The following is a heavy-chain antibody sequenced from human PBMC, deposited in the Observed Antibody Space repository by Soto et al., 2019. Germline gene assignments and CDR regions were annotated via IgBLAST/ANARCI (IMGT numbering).Heavy chain of an antibody. Sequence: GGSLRLSCAASGFTFSSYGMHWVRQAPGKGLEWVAVISYDGSNKYYADSVKGRFAISRDYSKNTLYLQMNSLRAEDTAVYYCAKDHSIGSSGYYTLFDHWGQGTLVTVSS. CDR1: GFTFSSYG. CDR2: ISYDGSNK. D-gene: IGHD3-22*01. J-gene: IGHJ4*02. V-gene: IGHV3-30*18. CDR3: AKDHSIGSSGYYTLFDH.